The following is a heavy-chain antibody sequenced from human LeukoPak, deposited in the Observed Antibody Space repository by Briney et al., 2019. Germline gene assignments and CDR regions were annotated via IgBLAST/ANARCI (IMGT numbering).Heavy chain of an antibody. CDR3: ARAPEWSDAFDI. Sequence: SVKVSCKASGGTFSSYAISWVRQAPGQGLEWMGRIIPILGIANYAQKFQGRVTITADKSTSTAYMELSSLRSEDTAVYYCARAPEWSDAFDIWGQGTMVTVSS. V-gene: IGHV1-69*04. J-gene: IGHJ3*02. D-gene: IGHD3-3*01. CDR1: GGTFSSYA. CDR2: IIPILGIA.